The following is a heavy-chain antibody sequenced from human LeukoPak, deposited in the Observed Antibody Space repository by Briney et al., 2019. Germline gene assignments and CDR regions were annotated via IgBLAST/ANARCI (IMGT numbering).Heavy chain of an antibody. CDR2: ISAYNGNT. CDR1: GYTFTSYG. Sequence: GASVKVSCKASGYTFTSYGISWVRQAPGQGLEWMGWISAYNGNTNYAQKFQGRVTITADKSTSTAYMELSSLRSEDTAVYYCARYIAVAEYDYWGQGTLVTVSS. D-gene: IGHD6-19*01. J-gene: IGHJ4*02. V-gene: IGHV1-18*04. CDR3: ARYIAVAEYDY.